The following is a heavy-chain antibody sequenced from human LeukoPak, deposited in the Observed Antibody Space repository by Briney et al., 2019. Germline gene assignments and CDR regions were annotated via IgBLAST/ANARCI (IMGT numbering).Heavy chain of an antibody. CDR2: INPSAGST. Sequence: ASVKVSCKASGYTFTSYYMHWVRQAPGQGLEWMGIINPSAGSTSYAQKFQGRVTMTRDTSTSTVYMELSSLRSEDTAVYYCARDAVAGHFDYWGQGTLVTVSS. V-gene: IGHV1-46*01. CDR3: ARDAVAGHFDY. D-gene: IGHD6-19*01. CDR1: GYTFTSYY. J-gene: IGHJ4*02.